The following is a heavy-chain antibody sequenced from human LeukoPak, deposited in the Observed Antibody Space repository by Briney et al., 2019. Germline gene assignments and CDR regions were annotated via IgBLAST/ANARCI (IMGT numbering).Heavy chain of an antibody. J-gene: IGHJ3*02. D-gene: IGHD3-3*01. CDR3: ARDGAWAIFGVVSRNDAFDI. CDR2: ISSSSSYI. Sequence: GGSLRLSCAASGFTFSSYSMNWVRQAPGKGLEWVSSISSSSSYIYYADSVKGRFTISRDNAKNSLYLQMNSLRAEDTTVYYCARDGAWAIFGVVSRNDAFDIWGQGTMVTVSS. CDR1: GFTFSSYS. V-gene: IGHV3-21*01.